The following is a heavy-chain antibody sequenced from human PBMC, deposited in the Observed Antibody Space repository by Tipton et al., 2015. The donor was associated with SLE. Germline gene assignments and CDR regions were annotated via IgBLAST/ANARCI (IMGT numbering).Heavy chain of an antibody. D-gene: IGHD2-8*02. J-gene: IGHJ4*02. CDR3: ARDKRYCTGGVCSSLGY. Sequence: SLRLSCAASGFTFSSYSMNWVRQAPGKGLEWVSSISSSSSYIYYADSVKGRFTISRDNAKNSLYLQMNSLRAEDTAVYYCARDKRYCTGGVCSSLGYWGQGTLVTVSS. CDR1: GFTFSSYS. V-gene: IGHV3-21*01. CDR2: ISSSSSYI.